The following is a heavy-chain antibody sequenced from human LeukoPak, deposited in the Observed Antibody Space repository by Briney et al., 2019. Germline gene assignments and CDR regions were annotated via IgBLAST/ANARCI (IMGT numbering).Heavy chain of an antibody. Sequence: SQTLSLTCTVSGGSISSGSYYWSWIRQPAGTGLEWIGRIYTSGSTNYNPSLKSRVTISVDTSKNQFSLKLSSVTAADTAVYYCASTQGGYNWNDGIYYYYYMDVWAKGPRSPSP. CDR2: IYTSGST. J-gene: IGHJ6*03. D-gene: IGHD1-1*01. CDR3: ASTQGGYNWNDGIYYYYYMDV. CDR1: GGSISSGSYY. V-gene: IGHV4-61*02.